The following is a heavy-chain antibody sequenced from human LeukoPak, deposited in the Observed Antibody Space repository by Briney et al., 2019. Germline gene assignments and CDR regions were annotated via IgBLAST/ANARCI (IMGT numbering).Heavy chain of an antibody. CDR2: INPNSGGT. J-gene: IGHJ3*02. D-gene: IGHD1-26*01. CDR1: GYTFTGYY. Sequence: AASVKVSCKASGYTFTGYYMHWVRQAPGQGLEWMGWINPNSGGTNYAQKFQGRVTMTRDTSISTAYMELSRLRSDDTAVYYCARGLFGGSYYWSAFDIWGQGTMVTVSS. V-gene: IGHV1-2*02. CDR3: ARGLFGGSYYWSAFDI.